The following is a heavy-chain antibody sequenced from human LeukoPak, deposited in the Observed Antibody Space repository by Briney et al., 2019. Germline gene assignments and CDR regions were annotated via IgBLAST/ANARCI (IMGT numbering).Heavy chain of an antibody. J-gene: IGHJ6*02. CDR1: GYTFTGYH. CDR3: ARSYYHYYGMDV. V-gene: IGHV1-8*02. CDR2: MNPNSGNT. Sequence: ASVKVSCKASGYTFTGYHMHWVRQASGQGLEWMGWMNPNSGNTGYAQKFQGRVTMTRNTSISTAYMELSSLRPEDTAVYYCARSYYHYYGMDVWGQGTTVTVSS.